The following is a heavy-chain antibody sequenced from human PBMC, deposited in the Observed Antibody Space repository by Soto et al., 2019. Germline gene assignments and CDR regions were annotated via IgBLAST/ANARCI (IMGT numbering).Heavy chain of an antibody. D-gene: IGHD2-2*01. CDR3: ARYCTSTSCDHYFDY. CDR2: ISPYNGDT. J-gene: IGHJ4*02. Sequence: ASVKVSCKASGYSFTNYDISWVRQAPGQGLEWMGWISPYNGDTNYAQKLQGRVTMTTDTSTSTAYMELRSLRSDDTAVYYCARYCTSTSCDHYFDYWGQGTLVTVSS. V-gene: IGHV1-18*01. CDR1: GYSFTNYD.